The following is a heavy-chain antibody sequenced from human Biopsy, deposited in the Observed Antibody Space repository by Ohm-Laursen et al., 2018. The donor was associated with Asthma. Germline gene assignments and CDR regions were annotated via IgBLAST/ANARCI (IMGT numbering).Heavy chain of an antibody. CDR3: ARAVDYSHYYGIDV. D-gene: IGHD3-10*01. J-gene: IGHJ6*02. V-gene: IGHV1-18*01. CDR1: GYTFNSAG. Sequence: ADSVKVSCKTSGYTFNSAGITWVRQAPGQGFEWMGWISVYNGNTKVAQKLQDRVTMITDTSTSTAYMELRSLRSDDTAVYFCARAVDYSHYYGIDVWGQGTTVTVS. CDR2: ISVYNGNT.